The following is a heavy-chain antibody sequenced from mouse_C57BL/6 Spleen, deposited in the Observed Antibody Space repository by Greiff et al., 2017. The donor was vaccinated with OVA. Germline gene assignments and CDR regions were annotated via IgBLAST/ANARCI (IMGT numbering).Heavy chain of an antibody. CDR3: AREDSSWFAY. CDR2: ISYDGSN. J-gene: IGHJ3*01. V-gene: IGHV3-6*01. Sequence: EVQLQESGPGLVKPSQSLSLTCSVTGYSITSGYYWNWIRQFPGNKLEWRGYISYDGSNNYNPSLKNRISITRDTSKNQFFLTLNSVTTEDTATYYCAREDSSWFAYWGQGTLVTVSA. CDR1: GYSITSGYY.